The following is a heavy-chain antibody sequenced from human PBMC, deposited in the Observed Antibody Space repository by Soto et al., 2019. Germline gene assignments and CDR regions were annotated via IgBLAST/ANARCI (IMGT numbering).Heavy chain of an antibody. CDR2: ISANNGNT. D-gene: IGHD1-26*01. CDR1: GYTFTSYG. J-gene: IGHJ4*02. Sequence: ASVKVSCKASGYTFTSYGISWVRQAPGQGLEWMGRISANNGNTNYAQKLQGRVTMTRDTSTSTVYMELSSLRSEDTAVYYCARAISKGGSYAFDYWGQGTLVTVSS. CDR3: ARAISKGGSYAFDY. V-gene: IGHV1-18*01.